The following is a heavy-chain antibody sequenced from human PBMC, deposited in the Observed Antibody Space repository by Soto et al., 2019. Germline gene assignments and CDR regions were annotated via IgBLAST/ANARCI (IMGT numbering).Heavy chain of an antibody. D-gene: IGHD1-7*01. CDR3: ARDEPYNWNYNYYYYGMDV. CDR2: IYYSGST. CDR1: GGSVSSGIYY. Sequence: PSETLSLTCTVSGGSVSSGIYYWSWIRQPPGKGLEWIGYIYYSGSTNYNPSLKSRVTISVDTSKNQFSLKLSSVTAADTAVYYCARDEPYNWNYNYYYYGMDVWGQGTTVTVSS. J-gene: IGHJ6*02. V-gene: IGHV4-61*01.